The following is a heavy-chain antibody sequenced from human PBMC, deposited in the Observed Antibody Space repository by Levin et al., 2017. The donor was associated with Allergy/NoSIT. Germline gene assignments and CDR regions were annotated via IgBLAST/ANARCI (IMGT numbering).Heavy chain of an antibody. Sequence: SETLSLTCTVSGGSISSYYWSWIRQPPGKGLEWIGYIYYSGSTNYNPSLKSRVTISVDTSKNQFSLKLSSVTAADTAVYYCARNSIDYYDSSGYYYPSSWYFDLWGRGTLVTVSS. D-gene: IGHD3-22*01. CDR1: GGSISSYY. J-gene: IGHJ2*01. V-gene: IGHV4-59*01. CDR2: IYYSGST. CDR3: ARNSIDYYDSSGYYYPSSWYFDL.